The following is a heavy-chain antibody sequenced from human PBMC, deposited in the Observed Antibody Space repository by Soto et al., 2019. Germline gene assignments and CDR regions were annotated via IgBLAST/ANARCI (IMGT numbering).Heavy chain of an antibody. CDR3: YKRLNGYNYGS. CDR1: GFTFSSYW. V-gene: IGHV3-74*01. J-gene: IGHJ5*02. CDR2: INSDGSST. Sequence: EVQLVESGGGLVLPGGSLRLSCAASGFTFSSYWMLWVRQTPGKGLVWVSRINSDGSSTSYADSVKGRFTISRDNAKNTLYLQMNTLRAEDTAVYYCYKRLNGYNYGSWGQGTLVTVS. D-gene: IGHD5-18*01.